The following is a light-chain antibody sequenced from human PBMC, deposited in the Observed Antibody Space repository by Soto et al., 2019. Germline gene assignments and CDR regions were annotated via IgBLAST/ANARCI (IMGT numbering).Light chain of an antibody. J-gene: IGKJ4*01. CDR2: GAS. Sequence: EIVLTQSPGTLSLSPGERATLSCRASQSVSSSYLAWYQQKPGQAPRLLIYGASGRATGIPDRFSGSGSGTDFPLTISRLEPEDFAVYYCHQYDSTPLTFGGGTKVEIK. CDR1: QSVSSSY. V-gene: IGKV3-20*01. CDR3: HQYDSTPLT.